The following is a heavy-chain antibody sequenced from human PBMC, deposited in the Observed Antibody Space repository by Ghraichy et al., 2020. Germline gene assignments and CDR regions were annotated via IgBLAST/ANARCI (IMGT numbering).Heavy chain of an antibody. CDR2: ISSNGGSK. CDR1: GFTFSNYY. J-gene: IGHJ6*02. V-gene: IGHV3-64*02. D-gene: IGHD1-26*01. Sequence: LSLTCAASGFTFSNYYMHWVRQAPGKGLEYVSGISSNGGSKYYADSVKGRFIISRDNSKNTLYLQMGSLRAEDEAVYYCARGEGRRSSWGGYYFYGMDVWGRGTTVSVS. CDR3: ARGEGRRSSWGGYYFYGMDV.